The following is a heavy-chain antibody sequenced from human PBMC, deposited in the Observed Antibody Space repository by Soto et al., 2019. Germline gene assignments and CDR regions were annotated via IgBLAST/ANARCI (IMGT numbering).Heavy chain of an antibody. J-gene: IGHJ6*02. CDR2: IYYSGST. Sequence: QVQLQESGPGLVKPSQTLSLTCTVSGGSISSGDYYWSWIRQPPGKGLEWIGYIYYSGSTYYNPSLKSRLTISVDTYKYQFSLKLTSVTAADTAVYYCAREGNGEDSGMDVWGQGTTVTVAS. D-gene: IGHD4-17*01. CDR3: AREGNGEDSGMDV. CDR1: GGSISSGDYY. V-gene: IGHV4-30-4*01.